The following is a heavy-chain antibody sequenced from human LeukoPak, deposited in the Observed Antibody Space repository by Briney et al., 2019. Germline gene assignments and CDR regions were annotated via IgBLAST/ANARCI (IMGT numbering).Heavy chain of an antibody. CDR1: GGSISSSSYY. D-gene: IGHD3-16*01. J-gene: IGHJ4*02. V-gene: IGHV4-39*01. CDR3: ATYMITRYDY. CDR2: IYYSGST. Sequence: PSETLSLTCTVFGGSISSSSYYWGWIRQPPGKGLEWIGSIYYSGSTYYNPSLKSRVTISVDTSKNQFSLKLSSVTAADTAVYYCATYMITRYDYWGQGTLVTVSS.